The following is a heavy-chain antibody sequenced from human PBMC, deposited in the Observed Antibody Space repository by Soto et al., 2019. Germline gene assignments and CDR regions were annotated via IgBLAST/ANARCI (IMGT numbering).Heavy chain of an antibody. V-gene: IGHV4-59*08. J-gene: IGHJ3*02. CDR2: IYYSGST. CDR1: GGSISSYY. CDR3: ARQLTGDSRGAFDI. D-gene: IGHD7-27*01. Sequence: SETLSLTCTVSGGSISSYYWSWIRQPPGKGLEWIGYIYYSGSTNYNPSLKSRVTISVDTSKNQFSLKLSSVTAADTAVYYCARQLTGDSRGAFDIWGQGTMVTVSS.